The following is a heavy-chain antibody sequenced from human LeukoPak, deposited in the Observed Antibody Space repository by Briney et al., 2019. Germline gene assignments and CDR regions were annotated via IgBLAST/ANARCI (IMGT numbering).Heavy chain of an antibody. J-gene: IGHJ6*02. Sequence: PSETLSLTCTVSGASISIYYWSWIRQPPGKGLEWIGYIYYSGSTNYKPSLKSRVTISVDTSKNQFSLKLSSVTAVDTAVYYCARHLGSGSYYPYGMDVWGQGTTVTVSS. V-gene: IGHV4-59*08. CDR3: ARHLGSGSYYPYGMDV. CDR2: IYYSGST. CDR1: GASISIYY. D-gene: IGHD3-10*01.